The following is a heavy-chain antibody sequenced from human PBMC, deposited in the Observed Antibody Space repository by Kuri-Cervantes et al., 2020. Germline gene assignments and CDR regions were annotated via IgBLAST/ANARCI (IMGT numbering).Heavy chain of an antibody. CDR2: IYSSGST. CDR3: AGTSMVRGVIRSHYYYYGMDV. Sequence: SETLSLTCTVSGGSINNYYWSWIRLPPGKGLEWIGYIYSSGSTNYNPSLKSRVTISVDTSKNQFSLKLSSVTAADTAVYYCAGTSMVRGVIRSHYYYYGMDVWGQGTTVTVSS. V-gene: IGHV4-59*01. CDR1: GGSINNYY. D-gene: IGHD3-10*01. J-gene: IGHJ6*02.